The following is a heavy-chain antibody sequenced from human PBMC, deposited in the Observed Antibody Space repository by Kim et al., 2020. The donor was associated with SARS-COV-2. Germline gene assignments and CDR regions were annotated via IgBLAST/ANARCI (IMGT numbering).Heavy chain of an antibody. V-gene: IGHV1-2*02. J-gene: IGHJ4*02. CDR3: ETFFSATTGLQFDY. Sequence: AQKFQGRVTMTRDTSLSTAYMELSSLRSDDTAVYYCETFFSATTGLQFDYWGQGTLVTVSS. D-gene: IGHD1-7*01.